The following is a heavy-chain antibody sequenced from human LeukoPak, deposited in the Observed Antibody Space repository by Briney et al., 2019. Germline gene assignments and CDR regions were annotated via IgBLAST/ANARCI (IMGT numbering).Heavy chain of an antibody. V-gene: IGHV4-59*08. CDR3: ARTPRIGEHDY. D-gene: IGHD1-14*01. CDR1: GGSISSYY. J-gene: IGHJ4*02. Sequence: SETLSLTCTVSGGSISSYYWSWIRQPPGKGLEWIGYINYSGSTNYNPSLKSRVTISVDTSKNQFSLKLSSVTAADTAVYYCARTPRIGEHDYWGQGTLVTVSS. CDR2: INYSGST.